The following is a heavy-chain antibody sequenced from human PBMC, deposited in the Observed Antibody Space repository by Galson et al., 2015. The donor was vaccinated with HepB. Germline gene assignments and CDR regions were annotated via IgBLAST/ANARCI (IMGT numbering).Heavy chain of an antibody. Sequence: SLRLSCAASGFTFSSYNMNWVRQAPGKGLEWISYISSSSGFKYYADSVKGRFTISRDNAKNSLWLQMNSLRAEDTAIYYCARDRGGSGSYLSKYYDMDVWGQGTTVTVSS. CDR3: ARDRGGSGSYLSKYYDMDV. J-gene: IGHJ6*02. V-gene: IGHV3-21*05. CDR1: GFTFSSYN. D-gene: IGHD3-10*01. CDR2: ISSSSGFK.